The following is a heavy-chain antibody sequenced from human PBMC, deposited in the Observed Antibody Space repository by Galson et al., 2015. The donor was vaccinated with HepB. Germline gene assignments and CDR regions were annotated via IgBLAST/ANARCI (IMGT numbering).Heavy chain of an antibody. Sequence: SLRLSCAASGFTFSSYAMSWVRQAPGKGLEWVSAISGSGGSKYYADSVKGRFTISRDNSKNTLYLQMNSLRAEDTAVYYCARDPTYCGGDCRPENYYYYGMDVWGQGTTVTVSS. CDR3: ARDPTYCGGDCRPENYYYYGMDV. V-gene: IGHV3-23*01. CDR2: ISGSGGSK. CDR1: GFTFSSYA. J-gene: IGHJ6*02. D-gene: IGHD2-21*02.